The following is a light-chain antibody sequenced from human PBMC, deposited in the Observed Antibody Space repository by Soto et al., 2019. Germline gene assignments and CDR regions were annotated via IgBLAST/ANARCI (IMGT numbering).Light chain of an antibody. CDR1: QSLSYW. V-gene: IGKV1-5*01. Sequence: DIQLTQSPSTLSASVGDIVIITCRSSQSLSYWLAWYQQKPGRAPRLLIFDASTLESGVPSRFSGSGSGTEFTLTISSLQPDDFATYYCQQYSNYSPYTFGQGTKLEIE. CDR3: QQYSNYSPYT. J-gene: IGKJ2*01. CDR2: DAS.